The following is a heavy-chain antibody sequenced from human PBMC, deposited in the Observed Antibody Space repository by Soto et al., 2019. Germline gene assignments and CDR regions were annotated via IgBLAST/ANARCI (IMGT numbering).Heavy chain of an antibody. CDR2: ISGSGGST. V-gene: IGHV3-23*01. D-gene: IGHD6-6*01. J-gene: IGHJ5*02. Sequence: GGSLRLSCAASGFTFSSYAMSWVRQAPGKGLEWVSAISGSGGSTYYADSVKGRFTISRDNSKNTLYLQMNSLRAEDTAVYHCAKDSSSSPLGWFDPWGQGTLVTVSS. CDR1: GFTFSSYA. CDR3: AKDSSSSPLGWFDP.